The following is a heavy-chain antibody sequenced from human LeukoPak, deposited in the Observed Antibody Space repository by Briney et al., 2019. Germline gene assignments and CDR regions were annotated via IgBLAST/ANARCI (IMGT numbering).Heavy chain of an antibody. CDR3: ARVANITTFGMDV. CDR2: IWYDGSKK. V-gene: IGHV3-33*08. J-gene: IGHJ6*02. Sequence: GGSLRLSCAASGFTFSYYGLHWVRQAPGKGLEWVAVIWYDGSKKYYAESVKGRFTISRDNSKNTLYLQMNSLRAEDTAVYYCARVANITTFGMDVWGQGTTVTVSS. CDR1: GFTFSYYG. D-gene: IGHD3-9*01.